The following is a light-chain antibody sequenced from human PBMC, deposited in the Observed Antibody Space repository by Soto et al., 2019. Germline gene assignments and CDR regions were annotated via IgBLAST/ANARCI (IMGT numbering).Light chain of an antibody. V-gene: IGKV1-39*01. Sequence: DIPVTQSPSSLAASVGDRVTITCRTRQHVATYVKWYQQKAGRAPTLLIYSSAGLQPGVSPRFSGSGSGTDFTLTSSGLQAEDFATYCCQQTDSVPPTFGQGTTVDFK. J-gene: IGKJ1*01. CDR1: QHVATY. CDR3: QQTDSVPPT. CDR2: SSA.